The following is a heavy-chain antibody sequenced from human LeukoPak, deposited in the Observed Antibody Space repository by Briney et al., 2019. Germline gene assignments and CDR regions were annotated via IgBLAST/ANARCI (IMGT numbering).Heavy chain of an antibody. J-gene: IGHJ4*02. D-gene: IGHD4-23*01. CDR3: ARGRPHGNDY. Sequence: GGSLRLSCAASGFTFSSYWMNWVRQAPGKGLVWVSRIASDGSSTTYADSVKGRFSISSDNAKNTLYLQMNSLRVEDTAVYYCARGRPHGNDYWGQGTLVTVSS. CDR2: IASDGSST. CDR1: GFTFSSYW. V-gene: IGHV3-74*01.